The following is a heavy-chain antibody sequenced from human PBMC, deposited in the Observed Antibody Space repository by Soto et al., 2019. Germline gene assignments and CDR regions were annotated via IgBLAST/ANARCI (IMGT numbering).Heavy chain of an antibody. D-gene: IGHD2-15*01. CDR1: GYSFTSYW. J-gene: IGHJ4*02. Sequence: GESLKISCKGSGYSFTSYWIGWVRQMPGKGLEWMGIIYPGDSDTRYSPSFQGQVTISADKSISTAYLQWSSLKASDTAMYYCARSDGYCSGGSCSPLYWGQGTLVTVSS. CDR2: IYPGDSDT. CDR3: ARSDGYCSGGSCSPLY. V-gene: IGHV5-51*01.